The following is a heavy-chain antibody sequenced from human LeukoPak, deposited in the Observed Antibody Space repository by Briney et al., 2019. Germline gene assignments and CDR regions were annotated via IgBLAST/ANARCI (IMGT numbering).Heavy chain of an antibody. J-gene: IGHJ4*02. CDR1: GYSFTSYW. V-gene: IGHV5-51*01. CDR3: ARGEGGYNYAF. D-gene: IGHD5-24*01. CDR2: INPADSDT. Sequence: GESLKIPCKTSGYSFTSYWIAWVRQIPGKGLEWVGIINPADSDTRYSLSLQGQVTISADRSISTAYLQWSSLKASDTAIYYCARGEGGYNYAFWGQGTLVSVSS.